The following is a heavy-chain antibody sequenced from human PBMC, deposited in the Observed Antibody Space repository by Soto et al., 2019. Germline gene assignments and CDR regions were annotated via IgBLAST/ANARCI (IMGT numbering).Heavy chain of an antibody. V-gene: IGHV1-18*04. J-gene: IGHJ6*02. CDR2: ISAYNGNT. CDR3: ARGPVDYYDSSGYYYYYYGMDV. CDR1: GYTLTSYG. Sequence: ASVKVSCKASGYTLTSYGISWVRQAPGQGLEWMGWISAYNGNTNYAQKLQGRVTMTTDTSTTTAYMELRSLRSDDTAMYYCARGPVDYYDSSGYYYYYYGMDVWGQGTMVTVSS. D-gene: IGHD3-22*01.